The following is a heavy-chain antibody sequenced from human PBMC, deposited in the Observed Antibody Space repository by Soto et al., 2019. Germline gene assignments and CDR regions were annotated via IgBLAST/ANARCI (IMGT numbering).Heavy chain of an antibody. V-gene: IGHV3-64D*06. CDR1: GFTIMTYA. CDR2: SSSNGDST. D-gene: IGHD2-2*01. J-gene: IGHJ4*02. CDR3: VKDRYVDD. Sequence: GGSLRLSCSVSGFTIMTYAMHWVRQAPGKGLEYVASSSSNGDSTYYADSVKGRFTISRDNSKNTLYLQMSSLRAEDTALYYCVKDRYVDDWGQGIQVTVSS.